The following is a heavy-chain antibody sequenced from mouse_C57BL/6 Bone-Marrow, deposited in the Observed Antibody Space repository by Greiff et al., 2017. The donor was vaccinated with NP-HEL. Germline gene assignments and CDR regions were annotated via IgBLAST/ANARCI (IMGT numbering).Heavy chain of an antibody. Sequence: QVQLQQPGAELVRPGSSVKLSCKASGYTFTSYWMHWVKQRPIQGLEWIGNIDPSDSETHYNQKFKDKATLTVDKSSSTAYMQLSSPTSEDSAVYYCARSYYLYYFDYWGQGTTRTVSS. D-gene: IGHD1-1*01. V-gene: IGHV1-52*01. CDR3: ARSYYLYYFDY. J-gene: IGHJ2*01. CDR2: IDPSDSET. CDR1: GYTFTSYW.